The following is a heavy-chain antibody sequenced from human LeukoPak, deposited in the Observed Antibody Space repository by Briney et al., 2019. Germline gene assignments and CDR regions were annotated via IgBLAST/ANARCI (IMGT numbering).Heavy chain of an antibody. V-gene: IGHV3-48*01. J-gene: IGHJ4*02. CDR1: GSTFSGYS. CDR2: INNDRSSI. D-gene: IGHD2-21*01. Sequence: GGSLRLSCAASGSTFSGYSMNWVRQAPGKGPEWISYINNDRSSIADSVKGRFIISRDTAENSLFLQMNSLRVEDTALYYCARDTDWSFDYWGQGILVTVSS. CDR3: ARDTDWSFDY.